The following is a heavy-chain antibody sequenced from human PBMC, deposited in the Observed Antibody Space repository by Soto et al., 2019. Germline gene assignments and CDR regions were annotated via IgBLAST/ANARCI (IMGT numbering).Heavy chain of an antibody. J-gene: IGHJ3*02. CDR1: GFTFSSYG. Sequence: PGGSLRLSCAASGFTFSSYGTHWVRQAPGKGLEWVAVISYDGSNKYYADSVKGRFTISRDNSKNTLYLQMNSLRAEDTAVYYCAKLERSSIGRAFDIWGQGTMVTVSS. CDR2: ISYDGSNK. D-gene: IGHD1-1*01. CDR3: AKLERSSIGRAFDI. V-gene: IGHV3-30*18.